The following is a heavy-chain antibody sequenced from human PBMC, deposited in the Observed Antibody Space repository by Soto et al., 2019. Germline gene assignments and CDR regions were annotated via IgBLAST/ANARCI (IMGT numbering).Heavy chain of an antibody. V-gene: IGHV1-2*02. D-gene: IGHD3-3*01. CDR1: GYTYTVYY. Sequence: ASVKGSCKGSGYTYTVYYMDWVRQAPGQGLEWMGWINPNSGGTNYAQKFQGRVTMTRDTSISTAYMELSRLRSDDTAVYYCARDPLEGTEEGLWDWFTPSAVRGKGSTDTVS. CDR2: INPNSGGT. CDR3: ARDPLEGTEEGLWDWFTPSAV. J-gene: IGHJ6*03.